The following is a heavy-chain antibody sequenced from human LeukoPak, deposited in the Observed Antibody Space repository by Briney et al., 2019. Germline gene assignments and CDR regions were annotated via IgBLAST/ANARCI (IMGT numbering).Heavy chain of an antibody. D-gene: IGHD6-13*01. CDR1: GGSFSGFY. CDR2: INHSGST. CDR3: ARGYRQQPTY. Sequence: SETLSLTWAVYGGSFSGFYWSWIRQPPGKGLEWIGEINHSGSTNYNPSLKSRVTISVDTSKNQFSLKLSSVTAADTAVYYCARGYRQQPTYWGQGTLVTVSS. J-gene: IGHJ4*02. V-gene: IGHV4-34*01.